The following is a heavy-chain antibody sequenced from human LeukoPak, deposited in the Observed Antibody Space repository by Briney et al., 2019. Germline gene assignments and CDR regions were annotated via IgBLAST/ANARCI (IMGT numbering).Heavy chain of an antibody. CDR2: IIPIFGTA. CDR1: GGTFSSYA. V-gene: IGHV1-69*13. CDR3: ATYSSSWYPTSYYFDY. D-gene: IGHD6-13*01. Sequence: SVKVSCKASGGTFSSYAISWVRQAPGQGLEWMGGIIPIFGTANYAQEFQGRVTITADESTSTAYMELSSLRSEDTAVYYCATYSSSWYPTSYYFDYWGQGTLVTVSS. J-gene: IGHJ4*02.